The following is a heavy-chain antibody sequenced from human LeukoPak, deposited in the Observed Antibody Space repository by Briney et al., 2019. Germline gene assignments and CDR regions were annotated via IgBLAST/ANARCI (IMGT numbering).Heavy chain of an antibody. CDR1: GGSISSYY. Sequence: TSETLSLTCTVSGGSISSYYWSWIRQPPGKGLEWIGYIYYSGSTNYNPSLKSRVTISVDTSKNQFSLKLNSVTAADTAVYYCARQIIPGRFDPWGQGTLVTVSS. CDR3: ARQIIPGRFDP. D-gene: IGHD1-1*01. J-gene: IGHJ5*02. V-gene: IGHV4-59*01. CDR2: IYYSGST.